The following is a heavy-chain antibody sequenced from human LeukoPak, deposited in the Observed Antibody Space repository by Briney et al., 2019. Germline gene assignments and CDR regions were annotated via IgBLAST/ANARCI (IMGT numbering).Heavy chain of an antibody. CDR3: AKSQDGGRLFHYDY. CDR1: GFTFSSYA. D-gene: IGHD1-26*01. Sequence: GGSLRLSCAASGFTFSSYAMSWVRQAPGKGLEWVSVISGSGGSTYSADSVKGRFTISRDNSKNTLYLQMNSLRAEDTAVYFCAKSQDGGRLFHYDYWGQGTLVTVSS. V-gene: IGHV3-23*01. J-gene: IGHJ4*02. CDR2: ISGSGGST.